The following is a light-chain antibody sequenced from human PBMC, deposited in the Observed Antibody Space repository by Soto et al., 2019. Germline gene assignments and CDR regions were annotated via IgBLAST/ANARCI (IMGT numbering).Light chain of an antibody. CDR3: QQLNSYPLT. Sequence: IQMTPSPSTLSASVGDRVTITSRASQSISSWLAWYQQRPGKAPKLLIYKASNLESGVPSRFSGSGSGTEFALIISSLQPDDFATYYCQQLNSYPLTFGGGTKVDI. V-gene: IGKV1-5*03. CDR2: KAS. CDR1: QSISSW. J-gene: IGKJ4*01.